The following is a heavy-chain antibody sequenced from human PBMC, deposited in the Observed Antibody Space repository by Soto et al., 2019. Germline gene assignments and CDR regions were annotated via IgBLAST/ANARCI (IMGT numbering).Heavy chain of an antibody. CDR2: IIPIFGTP. J-gene: IGHJ4*02. CDR1: GGTFNDYV. D-gene: IGHD2-2*01. CDR3: AGRCDGTNCLAHFDY. V-gene: IGHV1-69*06. Sequence: SVKVSCKASGGTFNDYVINWVRQAPGQGLEWMAGIIPIFGTPNYAQKFQGRVTITADKSTSTAYMELNSLRSEDTAVYYCAGRCDGTNCLAHFDYWGQGTLVTVSS.